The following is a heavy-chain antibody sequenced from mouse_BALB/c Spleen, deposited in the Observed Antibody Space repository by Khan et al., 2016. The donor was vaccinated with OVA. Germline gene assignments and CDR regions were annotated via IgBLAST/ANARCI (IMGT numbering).Heavy chain of an antibody. D-gene: IGHD2-10*02. V-gene: IGHV3-2*02. CDR1: GYSITSDYA. CDR2: ISYSGNT. CDR3: ARVYGGEFDY. J-gene: IGHJ2*01. Sequence: EVQLQESGPGLVKPSQSLSLTCTVTGYSITSDYAWNWIRQFPGNKLEWMGFISYSGNTKYNPSLKSRISVTRDTSKNQFFLQLNSVTAEDTATYYCARVYGGEFDYWGQGTTVTVSS.